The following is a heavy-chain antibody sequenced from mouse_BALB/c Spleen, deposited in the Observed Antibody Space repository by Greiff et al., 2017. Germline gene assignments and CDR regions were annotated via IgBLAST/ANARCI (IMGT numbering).Heavy chain of an antibody. CDR2: IYPGSGST. CDR3: TRGEELLHYAIDY. J-gene: IGHJ4*01. Sequence: LQQPGSELVRPGASVKLSCKASGYTFTSYWMHWVKQRHGQGLEWIGNIYPGSGSTNYDEKFKSKGTLTVDTSSSTAYMHLSSLTSEDSAVDYCTRGEELLHYAIDYWGQGTSVTVSS. CDR1: GYTFTSYW. V-gene: IGHV1S22*01. D-gene: IGHD2-12*01.